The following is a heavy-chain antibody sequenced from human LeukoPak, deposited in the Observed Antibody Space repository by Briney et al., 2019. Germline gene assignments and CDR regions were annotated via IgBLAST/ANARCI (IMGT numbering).Heavy chain of an antibody. CDR2: IEGDGSRT. D-gene: IGHD3-10*01. CDR1: GFTLSTYW. CDR3: ARATSGTSYEF. V-gene: IGHV3-74*01. Sequence: GGSLRLSCVASGFTLSTYWMHWVRQAPGKGLVWVSSIEGDGSRTNYADSVKGRFTISRDNAENTLYLQMNSLRAEDTAVYFCARATSGTSYEFWGRGTLVTVSS. J-gene: IGHJ4*02.